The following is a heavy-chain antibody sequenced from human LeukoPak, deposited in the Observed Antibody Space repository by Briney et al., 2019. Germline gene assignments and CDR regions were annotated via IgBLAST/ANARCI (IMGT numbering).Heavy chain of an antibody. Sequence: RGASVKVSCKASGGTFSSYAISWVRQAPGQGLEWMGGIIPIFGTANYAQKFQGRVTITADESTSTAYMELSSLRSEDTAVYYCASKSYYDFWSGYEHYYYYGMDVWGQGTTVTVSS. CDR1: GGTFSSYA. CDR3: ASKSYYDFWSGYEHYYYYGMDV. CDR2: IIPIFGTA. J-gene: IGHJ6*02. D-gene: IGHD3-3*01. V-gene: IGHV1-69*13.